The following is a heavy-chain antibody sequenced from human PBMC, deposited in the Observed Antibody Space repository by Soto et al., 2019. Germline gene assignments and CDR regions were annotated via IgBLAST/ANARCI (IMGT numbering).Heavy chain of an antibody. CDR3: AKEKIGRAPTLRDQPFDY. Sequence: PGGSLRLSCAASGFTFSTYGMHWVRQAPGKGLEWVALILYDGSDNYYADSVKGRFTISRDNSKNTLHLQMNSLRAEDTAVYYCAKEKIGRAPTLRDQPFDYWGQGTLVTVSS. J-gene: IGHJ4*02. CDR1: GFTFSTYG. D-gene: IGHD3-16*01. CDR2: ILYDGSDN. V-gene: IGHV3-30*02.